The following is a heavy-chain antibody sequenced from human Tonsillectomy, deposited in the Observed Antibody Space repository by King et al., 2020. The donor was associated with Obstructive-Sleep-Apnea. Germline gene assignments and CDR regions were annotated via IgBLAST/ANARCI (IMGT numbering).Heavy chain of an antibody. CDR2: ISYDGSNK. V-gene: IGHV3-30-3*01. CDR1: GFTFSSYA. D-gene: IGHD3-22*01. Sequence: VQLVESGGGVVQPGRSLRLSCAASGFTFSSYAMHWVRQAPGKGLEWVAVISYDGSNKYYADSVKGRFTISRDNSKNTLYLQMNSLRAEDTAVYYCARTYYYDSSGYPDYWGQGTLVTVSS. CDR3: ARTYYYDSSGYPDY. J-gene: IGHJ4*02.